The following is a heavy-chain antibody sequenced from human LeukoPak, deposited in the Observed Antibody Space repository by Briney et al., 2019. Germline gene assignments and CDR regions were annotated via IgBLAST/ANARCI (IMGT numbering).Heavy chain of an antibody. CDR3: ARASSYYYDSSGYSYYYYYGMDV. D-gene: IGHD3-22*01. Sequence: SETLSLTCAVYGGSFTGYYWSWIRQPPGKGLEWIGEINHSGSTNYNPSLKSRVTISVDTSKNQFSLKLSSVTAADTAVYYCARASSYYYDSSGYSYYYYYGMDVWGQGTTVTVSS. V-gene: IGHV4-34*01. CDR2: INHSGST. J-gene: IGHJ6*02. CDR1: GGSFTGYY.